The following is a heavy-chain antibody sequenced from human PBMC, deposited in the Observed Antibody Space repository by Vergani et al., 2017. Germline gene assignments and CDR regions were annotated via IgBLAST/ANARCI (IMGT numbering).Heavy chain of an antibody. Sequence: EVQLLESGGGLVQPGGSLRLSCAASGFAFSSYAMSWVRQAPGKGLEWVSAISGSGGSTYYADSVKGRFTISRDNSKNTLYLQMNSLRAEDTAVYYCARDLEYSSPLDVWGKGTTVTVSS. CDR1: GFAFSSYA. J-gene: IGHJ6*04. V-gene: IGHV3-23*01. CDR3: ARDLEYSSPLDV. D-gene: IGHD6-6*01. CDR2: ISGSGGST.